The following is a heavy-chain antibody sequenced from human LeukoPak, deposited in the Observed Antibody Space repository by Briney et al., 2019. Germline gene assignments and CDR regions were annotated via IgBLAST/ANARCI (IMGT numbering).Heavy chain of an antibody. V-gene: IGHV1-2*06. Sequence: ASVKVSCKASGYTFTGYYMRWVREAPGQGREWVGRINPNSGGTNYAQKFHGRGTMTRDTSISTAYMELSRLRSDDTAVYYCARTGYSSSWYIVNFDYWGQGTLVTVSS. J-gene: IGHJ4*02. D-gene: IGHD6-13*01. CDR3: ARTGYSSSWYIVNFDY. CDR1: GYTFTGYY. CDR2: INPNSGGT.